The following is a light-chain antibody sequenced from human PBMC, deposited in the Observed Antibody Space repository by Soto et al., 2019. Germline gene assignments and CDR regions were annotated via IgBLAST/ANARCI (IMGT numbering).Light chain of an antibody. CDR1: SSDVGRYNY. CDR3: CSYADTYTWV. Sequence: QSVLTQPRSVSGSPGQSVAISCTGTSSDVGRYNYVSWYQHHPGKAPKLMIYDVSKRPSGVPDRFSGSKSGNTASLTISGLQAEDEADYYCCSYADTYTWVFGGGTKVTVL. V-gene: IGLV2-11*01. J-gene: IGLJ3*02. CDR2: DVS.